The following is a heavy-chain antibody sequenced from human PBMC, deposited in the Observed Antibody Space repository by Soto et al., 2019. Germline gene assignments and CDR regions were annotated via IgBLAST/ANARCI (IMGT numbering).Heavy chain of an antibody. J-gene: IGHJ1*01. D-gene: IGHD3-22*01. CDR2: IYHSGRTSYT. Sequence: QVQLQESGPGLVKPSETLSLTCTISGGSITSYYWTWIRQPPGKGLECIGYIYHSGRTSYTNYNPSLKSRVTIEIDTSKNQLSLRLSSVTAADTAMYFCAREINDGSGESFFGHWGQGTLVTVSS. V-gene: IGHV4-59*01. CDR3: AREINDGSGESFFGH. CDR1: GGSITSYY.